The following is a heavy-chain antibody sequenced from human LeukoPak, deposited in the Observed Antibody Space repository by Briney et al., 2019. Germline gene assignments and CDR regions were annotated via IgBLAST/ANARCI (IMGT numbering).Heavy chain of an antibody. D-gene: IGHD4-17*01. CDR1: GYTSTSYG. V-gene: IGHV1-18*01. J-gene: IGHJ3*02. CDR3: ASQMTTVSSDAFDI. Sequence: ASVKVSCKASGYTSTSYGISWVRQAPGQGLEWMGWISAYNGNTNYAQKLQGRVTMTTDTSTSTAYMELRSLRSDDTAVYYCASQMTTVSSDAFDIWGQGTMVTVSS. CDR2: ISAYNGNT.